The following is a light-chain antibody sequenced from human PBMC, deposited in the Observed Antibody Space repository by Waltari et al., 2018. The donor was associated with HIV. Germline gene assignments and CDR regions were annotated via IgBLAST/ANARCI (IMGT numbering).Light chain of an antibody. CDR1: DLNDYEY. CDR3: TSYITSATPV. Sequence: QSALTQPASVSGSPGQSITIPCDLNDYEYVFWYQRHPGKAPKVIIYEVSNRPSGLSNRFSGSKSGNTATLTISGLQPEDEADYFCTSYITSATPVFGRGTKVTVL. J-gene: IGLJ2*01. CDR2: EVS. V-gene: IGLV2-14*01.